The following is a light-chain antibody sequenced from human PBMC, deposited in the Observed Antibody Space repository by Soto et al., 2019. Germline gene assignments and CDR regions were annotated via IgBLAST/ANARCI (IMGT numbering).Light chain of an antibody. CDR2: DAS. Sequence: DIQMTQSPSSLSASVGDRVIITCRASQSIYKWLAWYQQKPGKAPKLLIYDASSLQSGVPSRFSGSGSGTDFTLTISSLQPDDFATYYCQQYNSYSWTFGQGTKVDI. V-gene: IGKV1-5*01. CDR3: QQYNSYSWT. CDR1: QSIYKW. J-gene: IGKJ1*01.